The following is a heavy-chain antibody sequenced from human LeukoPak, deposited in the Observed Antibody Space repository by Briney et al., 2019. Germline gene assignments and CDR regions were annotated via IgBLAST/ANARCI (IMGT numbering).Heavy chain of an antibody. CDR3: ARDSYNEPYFVL. J-gene: IGHJ2*01. CDR1: GFTFSSYS. CDR2: ISSSSSYI. Sequence: GGSLRLSCSASGFTFSSYSMNWVRQAPGKRLEWVSSISSSSSYIYYADSVKGRFTISRDNAKNSLYLQMNSLRAEDTAVYYCARDSYNEPYFVLWGRGTLVTVSS. V-gene: IGHV3-21*01. D-gene: IGHD5-24*01.